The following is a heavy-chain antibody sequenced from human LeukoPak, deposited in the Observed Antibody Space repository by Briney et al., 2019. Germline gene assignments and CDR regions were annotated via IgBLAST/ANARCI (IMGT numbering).Heavy chain of an antibody. J-gene: IGHJ6*03. D-gene: IGHD2-8*01. V-gene: IGHV1-18*01. Sequence: ASVKVSCKASGYTFTSYGISWVRQAPGQGLEWMGWISAYNGNTNYAQKLQGRVTMTTDTSTSTAYMELRSLRSDDTAVYYCAREAGMRDIVLMVYAQKKNYYYYMDVWGKGTTVTVSS. CDR2: ISAYNGNT. CDR1: GYTFTSYG. CDR3: AREAGMRDIVLMVYAQKKNYYYYMDV.